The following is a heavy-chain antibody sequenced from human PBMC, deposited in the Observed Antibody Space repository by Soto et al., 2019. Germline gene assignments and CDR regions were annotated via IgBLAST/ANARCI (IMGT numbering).Heavy chain of an antibody. D-gene: IGHD2-8*01. CDR3: ARDNLLGILYGGMDV. V-gene: IGHV4-30-4*01. CDR1: GGNIGDRDYY. Sequence: SETLSLTWPVSGGNIGDRDYYWLWKRQPPGKGLEWIGYIYYSGSTYYNPSLKSRVTISVDTSKNQFSLKLSSVTAADTAVYYCARDNLLGILYGGMDVWGQGTTVSVSS. CDR2: IYYSGST. J-gene: IGHJ6*01.